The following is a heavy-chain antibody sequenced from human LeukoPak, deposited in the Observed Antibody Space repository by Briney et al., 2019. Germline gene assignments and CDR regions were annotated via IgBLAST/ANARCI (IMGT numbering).Heavy chain of an antibody. CDR2: ISSSSSTI. D-gene: IGHD3-3*01. V-gene: IGHV3-48*04. CDR1: GFTFSSYS. Sequence: GGSLRVSCAASGFTFSSYSMNWVRQAPGKGLEWVSYISSSSSTIYYADSAKGRFTISRDNAKNSLYLQMNSLRAEDTAVYYCARDPDFWSGYYPYFDYWGQGTLVTVSS. J-gene: IGHJ4*02. CDR3: ARDPDFWSGYYPYFDY.